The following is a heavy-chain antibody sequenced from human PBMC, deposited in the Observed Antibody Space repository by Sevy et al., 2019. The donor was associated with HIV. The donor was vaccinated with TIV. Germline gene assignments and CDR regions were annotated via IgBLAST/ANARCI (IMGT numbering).Heavy chain of an antibody. CDR1: GGSISSSSYY. CDR3: ARPDTMIVVVIGGGFDY. CDR2: IYYSGST. V-gene: IGHV4-39*01. J-gene: IGHJ4*02. Sequence: SETLSLTCTVSGGSISSSSYYWGWIRQPPGKGLEWIGSIYYSGSTYYNPSLKSRVTISVDTSKNQFSLKLSSVTAADTAVYYCARPDTMIVVVIGGGFDYWGQGTLVTVSS. D-gene: IGHD3-22*01.